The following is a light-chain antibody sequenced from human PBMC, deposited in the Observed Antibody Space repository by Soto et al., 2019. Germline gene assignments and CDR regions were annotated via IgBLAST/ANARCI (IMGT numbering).Light chain of an antibody. Sequence: ESVLTQSPGTLSLSPGERATLSCRASQSVSSNYLAWYQQKPGQAPRLLIYGASTRATGIPDRFSGSGSGTDFTLTISRLEPEDSAVYYCQQYGSPWTFGQGTKVEIK. CDR2: GAS. V-gene: IGKV3-20*01. CDR1: QSVSSNY. J-gene: IGKJ1*01. CDR3: QQYGSPWT.